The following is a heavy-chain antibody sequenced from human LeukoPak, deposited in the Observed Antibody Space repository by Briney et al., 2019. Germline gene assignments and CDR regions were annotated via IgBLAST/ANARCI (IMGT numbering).Heavy chain of an antibody. Sequence: SQTLSLACGTTGDSVSSKSAAWDWIRQSPSRGLEWLGRTYYRSTWYNECAVSVKSRIMLNPDTSKNQFLLRLNSVTPEDTAIYYCARARDSSGYYGFDLWGQGTPVTVSS. CDR2: TYYRSTWYN. CDR1: GDSVSSKSAA. CDR3: ARARDSSGYYGFDL. D-gene: IGHD3-22*01. J-gene: IGHJ4*02. V-gene: IGHV6-1*01.